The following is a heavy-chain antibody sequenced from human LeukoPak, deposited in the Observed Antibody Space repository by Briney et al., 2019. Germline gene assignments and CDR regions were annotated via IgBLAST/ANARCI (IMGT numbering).Heavy chain of an antibody. D-gene: IGHD3-10*01. CDR3: AKDWPITMVRGSGFDY. CDR2: ISGSGGST. J-gene: IGHJ4*02. V-gene: IGHV3-23*01. Sequence: GGSLRLSCAASGFTFSSYAMSWVRQAPGEGLEWVSAISGSGGSTYYADSVKGRFTISRDNSKNTLYLQMNSLRAEDTAVYYCAKDWPITMVRGSGFDYWGQGTLVTVSS. CDR1: GFTFSSYA.